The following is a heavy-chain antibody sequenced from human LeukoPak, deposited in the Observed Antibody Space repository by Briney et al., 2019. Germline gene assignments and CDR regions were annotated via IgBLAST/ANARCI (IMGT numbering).Heavy chain of an antibody. CDR2: IIPILGTT. CDR1: GGTFSHYA. CDR3: ATAIRSPQIPPNSDF. V-gene: IGHV1-69*11. J-gene: IGHJ4*01. Sequence: PQASVKVSCKASGGTFSHYAISWVRQAPGQGLEWMGRIIPILGTTNYAQKFQGRVTITTDESTTTAFMELSSLRSDDTAIYFCATAIRSPQIPPNSDFWGQGTLVTVSS. D-gene: IGHD2/OR15-2a*01.